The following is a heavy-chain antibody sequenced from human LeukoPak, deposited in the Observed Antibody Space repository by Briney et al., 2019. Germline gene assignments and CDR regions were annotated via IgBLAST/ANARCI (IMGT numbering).Heavy chain of an antibody. Sequence: SETLSLTCAVYGGSFSDYYWSWIRQPPGKGLECIGEINHSGSTNYNPSLKSRVTISVDTAKNQFFLKLSSVSAGDTGVYYCARSPLYDSSGYYSAAFDIWGQGTMVTVSS. CDR2: INHSGST. J-gene: IGHJ3*02. CDR3: ARSPLYDSSGYYSAAFDI. D-gene: IGHD3-22*01. V-gene: IGHV4-34*01. CDR1: GGSFSDYY.